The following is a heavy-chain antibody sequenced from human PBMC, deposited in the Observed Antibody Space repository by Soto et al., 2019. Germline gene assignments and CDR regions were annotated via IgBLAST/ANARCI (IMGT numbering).Heavy chain of an antibody. V-gene: IGHV3-30*18. CDR1: GFTFSIYG. J-gene: IGHJ6*02. CDR2: ISKDGSNI. CDR3: EESPPYYVAAPYGLDV. D-gene: IGHD3-10*02. Sequence: QVQLVESGGGVVQPGRSLRLSCAASGFTFSIYGMHWVRQAPGKGLEWVAIISKDGSNIYYADSVKGRFTISRDNSKNTIYLQMPSLTGEDTVEYYSEESPPYYVAAPYGLDVWGQGTTVTVSS.